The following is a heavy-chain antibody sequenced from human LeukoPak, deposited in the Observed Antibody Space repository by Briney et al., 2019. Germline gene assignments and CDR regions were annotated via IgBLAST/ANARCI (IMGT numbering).Heavy chain of an antibody. CDR2: ISSSGSTI. D-gene: IGHD3-3*01. V-gene: IGHV3-48*03. Sequence: PGGSLRLSCAASGFTCSNHEMNWVRQAPGKGLEWVSYISSSGSTIYYADSVKGRFTISRDNAKNSLDLQMNSLRAEDTAVYYCAREGDFWSGYYSVLDYWGQGTLVTVSS. CDR3: AREGDFWSGYYSVLDY. J-gene: IGHJ4*02. CDR1: GFTCSNHE.